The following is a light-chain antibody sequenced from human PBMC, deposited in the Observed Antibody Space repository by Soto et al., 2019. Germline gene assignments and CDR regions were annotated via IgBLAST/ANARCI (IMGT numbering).Light chain of an antibody. J-gene: IGLJ1*01. CDR3: SSYTSSSTLV. Sequence: QSALTQPASVSGSPGQSITISCTGTSSDVGGYNYVSWYQQHPGKAPKLMIYDVSNRPSGVSNSFSGSKSGNTASLTISGLQDEDEADYYCSSYTSSSTLVFGTGTKLTVL. CDR1: SSDVGGYNY. CDR2: DVS. V-gene: IGLV2-14*01.